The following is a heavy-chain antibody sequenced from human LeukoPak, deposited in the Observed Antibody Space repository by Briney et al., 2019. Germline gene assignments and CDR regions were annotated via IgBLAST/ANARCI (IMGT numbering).Heavy chain of an antibody. J-gene: IGHJ4*02. CDR3: ASGRAAAGSYYFDY. CDR2: IKQDGSEK. CDR1: GFTFSSYR. D-gene: IGHD6-13*01. V-gene: IGHV3-7*01. Sequence: GGSLRLSCAASGFTFSSYRMSWVRQAPGKGLEWVANIKQDGSEKYYVDSVKGRFTISRDNAKNSLYLQMNSLRAEDTAVYYCASGRAAAGSYYFDYWGQGTLVTVSS.